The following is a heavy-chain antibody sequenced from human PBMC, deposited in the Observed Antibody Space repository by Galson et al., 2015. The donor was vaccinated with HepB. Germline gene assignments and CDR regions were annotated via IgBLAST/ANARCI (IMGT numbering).Heavy chain of an antibody. CDR2: ISSSSSYI. CDR3: ARDADSSGWSHGPYYFDY. J-gene: IGHJ4*02. D-gene: IGHD6-19*01. CDR1: GFTFSSYS. Sequence: SLRLSCAASGFTFSSYSMNWVRQAPGKGLEWVSSISSSSSYIYYADSVKGRFTISRDNAKNSLYLQMNSLRAEDTAVYYCARDADSSGWSHGPYYFDYWGQGTLVTVSS. V-gene: IGHV3-21*01.